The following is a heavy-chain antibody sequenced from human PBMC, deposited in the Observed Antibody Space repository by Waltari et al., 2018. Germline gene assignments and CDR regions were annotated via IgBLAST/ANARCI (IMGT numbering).Heavy chain of an antibody. CDR1: GFTFSSYW. CDR2: IKADGSEE. Sequence: EVQLVESGGGLVQPGGSLRLSCAASGFTFSSYWMSWVRQAPGKGLGWVANIKADGSEEYYVDAGKGRFTISRDNAKNSLYLQMNSLRAEDTAVYYCASDSSGYYYFFDYWGQGTLVTVSS. J-gene: IGHJ4*02. D-gene: IGHD3-22*01. CDR3: ASDSSGYYYFFDY. V-gene: IGHV3-7*01.